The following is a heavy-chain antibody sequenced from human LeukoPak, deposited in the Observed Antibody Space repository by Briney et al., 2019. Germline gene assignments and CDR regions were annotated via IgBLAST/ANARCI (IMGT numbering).Heavy chain of an antibody. CDR1: GFTFSSFS. CDR3: ARMNYVSSGWGAPFDY. CDR2: IRSGGTNT. D-gene: IGHD1-7*01. V-gene: IGHV3-48*04. J-gene: IGHJ4*02. Sequence: GGSLRLSCAASGFTFSSFSMNWVRQAPGKGLEWVSYIRSGGTNTDYTGSVKGRFTISRDNAKNSLYLQMDSLRAEDTAVYYCARMNYVSSGWGAPFDYWGQGTLVTVSS.